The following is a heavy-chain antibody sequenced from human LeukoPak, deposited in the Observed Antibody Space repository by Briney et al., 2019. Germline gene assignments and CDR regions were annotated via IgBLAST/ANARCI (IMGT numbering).Heavy chain of an antibody. CDR1: GFTFSSYA. CDR2: ISYDGSNK. V-gene: IGHV3-30-3*01. CDR3: ARDFGTD. J-gene: IGHJ4*02. D-gene: IGHD3-10*01. Sequence: PGGSLRLSCAASGFTFSSYAMHWVRKAPGKGLEWVAVISYDGSNKYYADSVKGRFTISRDNSKNTLYLQMNSLRAEDTAVYYCARDFGTDWGQGTLVTVSS.